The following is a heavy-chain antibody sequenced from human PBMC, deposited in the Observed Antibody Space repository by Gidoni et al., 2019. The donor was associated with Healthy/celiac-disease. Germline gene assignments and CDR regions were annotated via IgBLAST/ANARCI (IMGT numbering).Heavy chain of an antibody. V-gene: IGHV3-23*01. D-gene: IGHD4-17*01. J-gene: IGHJ4*02. CDR3: AKDRDEPHYGDYEVNY. Sequence: TISRDNSKNTLYLQMNSLRAEDTAVYYCAKDRDEPHYGDYEVNYWGQGTLVTVSS.